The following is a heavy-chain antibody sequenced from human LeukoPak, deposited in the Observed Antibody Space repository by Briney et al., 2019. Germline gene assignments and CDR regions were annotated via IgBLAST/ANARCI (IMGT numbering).Heavy chain of an antibody. J-gene: IGHJ6*03. Sequence: GGSLRLSCAASGFSFTTYAMSWVRQAPGKGLEWVSGVSKSGESTDYADSVKGRFTISRDDSKNMLYVQMNSLRAEDTAIYYCAKFSGGVHYFHYMDVWGKGTTVTVSS. CDR3: AKFSGGVHYFHYMDV. V-gene: IGHV3-23*01. CDR1: GFSFTTYA. D-gene: IGHD2/OR15-2a*01. CDR2: VSKSGEST.